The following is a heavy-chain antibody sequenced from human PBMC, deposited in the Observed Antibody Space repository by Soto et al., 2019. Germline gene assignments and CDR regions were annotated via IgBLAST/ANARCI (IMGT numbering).Heavy chain of an antibody. J-gene: IGHJ6*02. Sequence: GSLRLSCAASGFTFSSYAMSWVRQAPGKGLEWVSAISGSGGSTYYADSVKGRFTISRDNSKNTLYLQMNSLRAEDTAVYYCANKWGPTISYYGMDVWGQGTTVTVS. V-gene: IGHV3-23*01. CDR1: GFTFSSYA. D-gene: IGHD3-3*01. CDR2: ISGSGGST. CDR3: ANKWGPTISYYGMDV.